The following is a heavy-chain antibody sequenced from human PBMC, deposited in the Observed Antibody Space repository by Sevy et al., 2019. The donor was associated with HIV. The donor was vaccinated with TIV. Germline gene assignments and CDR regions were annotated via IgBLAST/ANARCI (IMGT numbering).Heavy chain of an antibody. D-gene: IGHD3-22*01. CDR3: ARVRPYDTRDFDY. Sequence: GGSLRLSCVASGFTFRSYTMKWVRQAPGKGLECVSSISSSGSYIYYADSVKGRFTISRDDAKNSLYLQMNTLRAEDAALHYCARVRPYDTRDFDYWGQGTLVTVSS. V-gene: IGHV3-21*01. CDR2: ISSSGSYI. CDR1: GFTFRSYT. J-gene: IGHJ4*02.